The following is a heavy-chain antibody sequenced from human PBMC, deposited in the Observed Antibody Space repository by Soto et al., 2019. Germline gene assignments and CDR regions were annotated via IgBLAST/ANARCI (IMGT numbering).Heavy chain of an antibody. D-gene: IGHD5-18*01. J-gene: IGHJ4*02. CDR1: GFTFSSYG. CDR3: ANSVRGYSYGHNFDY. Sequence: GGSLRLSCAASGFTFSSYGMHWVRQAPGKGLEWVAVISYDGSNKYYADSVKGRFTISRDNSKNTLYLQMNSLRAEDTAVYYCANSVRGYSYGHNFDYWGQGTLVTVSS. V-gene: IGHV3-30*18. CDR2: ISYDGSNK.